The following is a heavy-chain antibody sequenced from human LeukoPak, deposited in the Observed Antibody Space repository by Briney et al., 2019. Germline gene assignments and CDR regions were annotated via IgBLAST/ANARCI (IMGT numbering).Heavy chain of an antibody. Sequence: GGSLRLSCTVSGFTVSSNSMSWVRQAPGKGLEWVSFIYSAGSIYYSDSVKGRFTISIDNSKNTLYLQMNSLRAEDTAVYYCARDLTMVRDRGGQGTLVAVSS. CDR2: IYSAGSI. CDR3: ARDLTMVRDR. CDR1: GFTVSSNS. J-gene: IGHJ4*02. V-gene: IGHV3-53*01. D-gene: IGHD3-10*01.